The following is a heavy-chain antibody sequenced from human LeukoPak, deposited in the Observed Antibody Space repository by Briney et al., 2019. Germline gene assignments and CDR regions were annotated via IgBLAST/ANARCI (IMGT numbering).Heavy chain of an antibody. V-gene: IGHV3-49*04. D-gene: IGHD2-15*01. Sequence: PGGPLRLSCTASGFTFGDYAMSWVRQAPGKGLEWVGFIRSKAYGGKTEYAASVKGRFTISRDDSKSIAYLQMNSLKTEDTAVYYCTRGIGYCSGGSCYYDYWGQGTLVTVSS. CDR2: IRSKAYGGKT. CDR3: TRGIGYCSGGSCYYDY. CDR1: GFTFGDYA. J-gene: IGHJ4*02.